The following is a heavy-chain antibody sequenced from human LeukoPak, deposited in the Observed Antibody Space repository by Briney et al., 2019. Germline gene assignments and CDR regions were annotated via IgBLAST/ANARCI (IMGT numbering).Heavy chain of an antibody. D-gene: IGHD2-21*02. CDR2: IYTSGST. CDR3: ARDRVTARSLDY. Sequence: SETLSLTCAVSGGSISSYYWSWIRQPAGKGLEWIGRIYTSGSTNYNPSLKSRVTMSVDTSKNQFSLKLSSVTAADTAVYYCARDRVTARSLDYWGQGTLVTVSS. J-gene: IGHJ4*02. CDR1: GGSISSYY. V-gene: IGHV4-4*07.